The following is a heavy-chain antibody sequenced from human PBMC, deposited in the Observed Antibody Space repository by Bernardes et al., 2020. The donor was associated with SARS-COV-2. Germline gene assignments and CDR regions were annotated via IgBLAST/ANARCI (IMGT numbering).Heavy chain of an antibody. CDR1: GYTFSRFW. D-gene: IGHD2-2*01. Sequence: GGSLRLSCAASGYTFSRFWMHWVRQAPGKGLVWVSRIDNYGSTIDYADSVTGRFTISRDNSRNTLYLQMNNLRAEDTAVYYCARVHAEASAQLGWSDYWGQGTLVTVSS. J-gene: IGHJ4*02. CDR2: IDNYGSTI. CDR3: ARVHAEASAQLGWSDY. V-gene: IGHV3-74*01.